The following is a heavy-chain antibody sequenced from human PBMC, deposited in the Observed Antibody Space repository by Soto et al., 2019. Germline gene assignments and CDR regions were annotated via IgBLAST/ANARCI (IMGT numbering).Heavy chain of an antibody. CDR2: INWNSGTV. CDR1: GFTFDDYA. D-gene: IGHD6-19*01. CDR3: AKGFRSGWYEGFDY. V-gene: IGHV3-9*01. Sequence: EVQLVESGGGWVQPGRSLRLSCAASGFTFDDYAMHWVRQAPGKGLEWVSGINWNSGTVGYADSVKGRFTISRDNAKNSRHLEMNSLRPDDTALYYGAKGFRSGWYEGFDYWGQGPLVTVSS. J-gene: IGHJ4*02.